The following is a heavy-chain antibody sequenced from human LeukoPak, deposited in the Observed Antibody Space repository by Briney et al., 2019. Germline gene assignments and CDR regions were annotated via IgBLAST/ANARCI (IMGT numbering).Heavy chain of an antibody. Sequence: SETLSLTCAVYGGSFSGYYWSWIRQPPGKGLEWIGEINHSGSTNYNPSLKSRVTISVDTSKNQFSLKLSSVTAADTAEYYCARVWAEQLVLYYYYYYMDVWGKGTTVTVSS. CDR1: GGSFSGYY. J-gene: IGHJ6*03. CDR2: INHSGST. CDR3: ARVWAEQLVLYYYYYYMDV. D-gene: IGHD6-6*01. V-gene: IGHV4-34*01.